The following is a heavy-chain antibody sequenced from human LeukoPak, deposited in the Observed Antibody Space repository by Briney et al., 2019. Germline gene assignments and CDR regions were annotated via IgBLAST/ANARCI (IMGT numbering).Heavy chain of an antibody. Sequence: PGGSLRLSCAASGFTFSSYWMTWVRQAPGKGLVWVSRIDSDGSSTSYADSVKGRFTISRDNAKNTLYLQMNSLRAEDTAVYYCARLMSGWYFDLWGRGTLVTVSS. J-gene: IGHJ2*01. CDR2: IDSDGSST. D-gene: IGHD1-26*01. CDR3: ARLMSGWYFDL. V-gene: IGHV3-74*01. CDR1: GFTFSSYW.